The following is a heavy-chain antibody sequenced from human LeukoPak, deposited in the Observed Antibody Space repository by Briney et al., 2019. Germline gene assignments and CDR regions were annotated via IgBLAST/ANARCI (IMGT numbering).Heavy chain of an antibody. CDR3: AKQVWYSGSWYSDY. CDR1: GFTFSSYA. J-gene: IGHJ4*02. V-gene: IGHV3-23*01. Sequence: GGSLRLSCAASGFTFSSYAMSWVRQAPGKGLEGVAPISASGATTYYADSVKGRFTISRDNSKNTLYLQMNSLRAEDTAVYYCAKQVWYSGSWYSDYWGQGTLVTVSS. CDR2: ISASGATT. D-gene: IGHD6-13*01.